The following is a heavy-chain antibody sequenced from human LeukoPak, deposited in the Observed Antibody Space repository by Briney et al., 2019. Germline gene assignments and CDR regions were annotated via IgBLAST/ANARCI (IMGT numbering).Heavy chain of an antibody. D-gene: IGHD6-19*01. CDR2: ISTYNGDT. V-gene: IGHV1-18*01. CDR1: GYTFTKYG. J-gene: IGHJ4*02. Sequence: GASVKVSCKASGYTFTKYGIAWVRQAPGQGLEWMGWISTYNGDTYYAQKVQGRVTMTTDTSTTTAYMELRSLRSDDTAVYYCARDRFYHSRIAVALGYWGQGTLVTVSS. CDR3: ARDRFYHSRIAVALGY.